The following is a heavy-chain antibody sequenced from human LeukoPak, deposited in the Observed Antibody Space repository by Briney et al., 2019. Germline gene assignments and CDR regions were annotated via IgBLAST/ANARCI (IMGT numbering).Heavy chain of an antibody. J-gene: IGHJ3*02. Sequence: ASVKVSCKASGYTFTGYYMHWVRQAPGQGLEWMGWINPNSGGTNYAQKFQGRVTMTRDTSISTAYMELRSLRSDDTAVYYCARDYPGHAFDIWGQGTMVTVSS. CDR2: INPNSGGT. CDR3: ARDYPGHAFDI. CDR1: GYTFTGYY. V-gene: IGHV1-2*02.